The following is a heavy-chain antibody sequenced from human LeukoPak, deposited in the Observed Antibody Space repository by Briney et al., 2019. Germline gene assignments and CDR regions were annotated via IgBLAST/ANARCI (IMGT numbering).Heavy chain of an antibody. CDR2: MHPNGGGT. V-gene: IGHV1-2*02. CDR3: ARGLNHYSSSYLVAFDI. J-gene: IGHJ3*02. Sequence: GASVKVSCKASEYTFTGYYMHWVRQAPGQGLEWMGWMHPNGGGTNYAQKFQGRVTMTRDTSISTAFMELSSLRSEDTAVYYCARGLNHYSSSYLVAFDIWGQGTMVTVSS. D-gene: IGHD6-6*01. CDR1: EYTFTGYY.